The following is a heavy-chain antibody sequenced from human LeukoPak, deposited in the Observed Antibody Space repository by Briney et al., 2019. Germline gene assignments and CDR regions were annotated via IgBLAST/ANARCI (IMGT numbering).Heavy chain of an antibody. V-gene: IGHV1-18*01. J-gene: IGHJ4*02. Sequence: ASVKVSCKASGYTFTSYGISWVRQAPGQGPEWMGWISAYNGNTNYAQKLQGRVTMTTDTSTSTAYMELRSLRSDDTAVYYCARVMWDDYGDYVSHYYFDYWGQGTLVTVSS. D-gene: IGHD4-17*01. CDR3: ARVMWDDYGDYVSHYYFDY. CDR1: GYTFTSYG. CDR2: ISAYNGNT.